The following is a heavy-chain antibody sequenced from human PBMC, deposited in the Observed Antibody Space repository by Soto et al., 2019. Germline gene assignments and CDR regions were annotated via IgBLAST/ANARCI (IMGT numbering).Heavy chain of an antibody. D-gene: IGHD2-21*02. J-gene: IGHJ3*01. CDR2: IQNDGSRT. CDR3: ARGDLGGFDL. Sequence: EVQLVESEGGLVQRGGSLRLSCAASGFTFNYYWMHWVRQAPGQGLVWVAHIQNDGSRTTYADSVKGRFTIARDNAKNAMYQQMNSLRAEDTAVYYCARGDLGGFDLWGQGTTVTVSS. CDR1: GFTFNYYW. V-gene: IGHV3-74*01.